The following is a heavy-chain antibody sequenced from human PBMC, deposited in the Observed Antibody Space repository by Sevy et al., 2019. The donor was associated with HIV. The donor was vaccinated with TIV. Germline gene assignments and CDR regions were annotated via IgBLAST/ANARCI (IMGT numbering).Heavy chain of an antibody. J-gene: IGHJ4*02. CDR3: TRGRYTYVPFDY. CDR2: IRTKAYGGTT. Sequence: GGSLRLSCTASGFTFGDYAMNWFRQAPGKGLEWVGFIRTKAYGGTTEYAASVKGRFTISRDDSKSIAYLQRNSLKTEDTAVYYCTRGRYTYVPFDYWGQGTLVTVSS. D-gene: IGHD3-10*02. V-gene: IGHV3-49*03. CDR1: GFTFGDYA.